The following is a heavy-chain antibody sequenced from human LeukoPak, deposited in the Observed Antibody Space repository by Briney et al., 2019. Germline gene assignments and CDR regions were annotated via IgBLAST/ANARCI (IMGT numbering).Heavy chain of an antibody. CDR3: ASHSGRYDFWSGYYLGWFDP. CDR1: GGSISSSSYY. J-gene: IGHJ5*02. D-gene: IGHD3-3*01. V-gene: IGHV4-39*01. Sequence: SETLSLTCTVSGGSISSSSYYWGWIRQPPGKGLEWIGSIYYSGSTYYNPSLKSRVTISVGTSKNQFSLKLNSVTAADTAVYYCASHSGRYDFWSGYYLGWFDPWGQGTLVTVSS. CDR2: IYYSGST.